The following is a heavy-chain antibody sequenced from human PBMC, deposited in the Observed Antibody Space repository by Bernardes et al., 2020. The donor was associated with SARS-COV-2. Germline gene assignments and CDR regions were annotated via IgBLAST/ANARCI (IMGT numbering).Heavy chain of an antibody. CDR1: GGSFSGYY. D-gene: IGHD2-2*02. CDR3: ARIGYCSSTSCYTRDYYYYYYMDV. V-gene: IGHV4-34*01. Sequence: SETLSLTCAVYGGSFSGYYWSWIRQPPGKGLEWIWEINHSVSTNYNPSLKSRVTISVDTSKNQFSLKLSSVTAADTAVYYCARIGYCSSTSCYTRDYYYYYYMDVRGKGKTV. CDR2: INHSVST. J-gene: IGHJ6*03.